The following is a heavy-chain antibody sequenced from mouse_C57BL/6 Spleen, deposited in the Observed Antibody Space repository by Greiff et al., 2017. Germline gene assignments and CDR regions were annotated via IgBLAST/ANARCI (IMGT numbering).Heavy chain of an antibody. Sequence: QVQLKQSGAELARPGASVTMSCKASGYTFTSYTMHWVKQRPGQGLEWIGYINPSSGYTKYNQKFKDKATLTADKSSSTAYMQLSSLTSEDSAVYYGARSVYYGYSYYFDYWGQGTTLTVSS. J-gene: IGHJ2*01. V-gene: IGHV1-4*01. CDR2: INPSSGYT. D-gene: IGHD2-2*01. CDR3: ARSVYYGYSYYFDY. CDR1: GYTFTSYT.